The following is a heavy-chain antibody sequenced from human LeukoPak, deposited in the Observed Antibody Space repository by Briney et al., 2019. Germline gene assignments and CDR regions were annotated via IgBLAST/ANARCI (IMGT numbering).Heavy chain of an antibody. D-gene: IGHD2-21*02. CDR1: GFPFSSYS. V-gene: IGHV3-48*01. J-gene: IGHJ4*02. CDR3: ARNFYCGGDCAISYFDY. Sequence: GGSLRLSCVASGFPFSSYSMNWVRQVPGKGLEWVSYISSSSNKVYYADSVKGRFTISRDNAKNSLFLQMNSLRADDTAVYYCARNFYCGGDCAISYFDYWGQGTLVTVSS. CDR2: ISSSSNKV.